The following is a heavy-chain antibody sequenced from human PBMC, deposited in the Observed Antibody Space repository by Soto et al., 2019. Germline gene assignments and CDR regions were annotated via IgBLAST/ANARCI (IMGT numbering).Heavy chain of an antibody. V-gene: IGHV3-23*01. CDR2: ISGSGGST. J-gene: IGHJ6*03. CDR1: GFTFSSYA. D-gene: IGHD3-3*01. Sequence: WGSLRLSCAASGFTFSSYAMSWVRQAPGKGLEWVSAISGSGGSTYYADSVKGRFTISRDNSKNTLYLQMNSLRAEDTAVYYCAKWGEYYDFWSGYQNYYYYMDVWGKGTTVTVSS. CDR3: AKWGEYYDFWSGYQNYYYYMDV.